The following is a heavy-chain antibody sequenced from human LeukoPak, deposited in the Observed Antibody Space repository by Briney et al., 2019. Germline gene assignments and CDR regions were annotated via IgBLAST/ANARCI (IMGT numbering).Heavy chain of an antibody. CDR1: GGSISSSSYY. Sequence: SETLSLTCTVSGGSISSSSYYWGWIRQPPGKGLEWIGSIYYSGSTYYNPSLKSRVTISVDTSKNQFSLKLSSVTAADTAVYYCARGLPYSGSYIDYWGQGTLVTVTS. D-gene: IGHD1-26*01. V-gene: IGHV4-39*01. J-gene: IGHJ4*02. CDR2: IYYSGST. CDR3: ARGLPYSGSYIDY.